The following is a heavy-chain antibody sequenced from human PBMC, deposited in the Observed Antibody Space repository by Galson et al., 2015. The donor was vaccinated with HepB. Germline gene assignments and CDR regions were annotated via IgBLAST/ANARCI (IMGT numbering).Heavy chain of an antibody. J-gene: IGHJ4*02. D-gene: IGHD4/OR15-4a*01. V-gene: IGHV3-48*01. CDR2: ISSSSSNI. Sequence: SLRLSCAGSGFTFSRYSMNWVRQAPGKGLEWVSYISSSSSNIYYADSVKGRFTISRDNAKNSVYLQMNSLRGEDTAVYYCAIGVKAKIDYWGQATLVTVSS. CDR3: AIGVKAKIDY. CDR1: GFTFSRYS.